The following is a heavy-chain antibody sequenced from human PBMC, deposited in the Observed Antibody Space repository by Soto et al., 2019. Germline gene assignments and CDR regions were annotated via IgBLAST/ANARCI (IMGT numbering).Heavy chain of an antibody. J-gene: IGHJ4*02. V-gene: IGHV3-30*03. CDR3: SATTGIAVAGTGQGY. CDR1: GFTCSSYG. CDR2: ISFDGSKK. D-gene: IGHD6-19*01. Sequence: QAQLVESGGGVVQPGRSLTLSCAASGFTCSSYGMHWVRQGPGKGLEWVAGISFDGSKKFYADSLKARFTISRDNSKSTLYLQVSSRRGDDTAMYYCSATTGIAVAGTGQGYWGQGTLVTVSS.